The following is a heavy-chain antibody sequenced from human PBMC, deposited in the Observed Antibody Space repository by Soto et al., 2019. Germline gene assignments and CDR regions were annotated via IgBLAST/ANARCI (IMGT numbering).Heavy chain of an antibody. V-gene: IGHV4-31*03. D-gene: IGHD3-16*01. CDR3: AGGVLL. CDR2: IYYSGSS. CDR1: GGSISSGYYY. Sequence: QVQLQESGPGLVKPSQTLSLTCTVSGGSISSGYYYWCWIRQHPGKGLEWNGSIYYSGSSYHNPSFKSRVTISVDPSKNQVAVKLSSVTAADTAVYYCAGGVLLWGQGTLVTVSS. J-gene: IGHJ4*02.